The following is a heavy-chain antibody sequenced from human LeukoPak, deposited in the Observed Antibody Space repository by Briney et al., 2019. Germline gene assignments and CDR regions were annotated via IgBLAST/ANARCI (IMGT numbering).Heavy chain of an antibody. D-gene: IGHD4-23*01. V-gene: IGHV1-18*01. CDR3: AREILGDYGGNSVFDY. CDR2: ISAYNGNT. J-gene: IGHJ4*02. CDR1: GYTFTSYG. Sequence: GASVKVSCKASGYTFTSYGISWVRQAPGQGLEWMGWISAYNGNTNYAQKLQGRVTMTTDTSTSTAYMELRSLRSDDTAVYYCAREILGDYGGNSVFDYWGQGTLVTVSS.